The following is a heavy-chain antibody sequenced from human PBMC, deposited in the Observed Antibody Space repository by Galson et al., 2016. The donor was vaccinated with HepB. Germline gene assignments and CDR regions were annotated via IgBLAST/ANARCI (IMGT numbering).Heavy chain of an antibody. J-gene: IGHJ4*02. D-gene: IGHD2/OR15-2a*01. Sequence: SLRLSCAASGFTFSDHYMDWVRQAPGKGLEWVAADSMDGRRKFYADSVKGRFTISRDNSNNMLFLQMNSLRADDTAVYYCAKRHEYCPPVGCSVDYWGQGTLVSVSS. CDR2: DSMDGRRK. CDR1: GFTFSDHY. V-gene: IGHV3-30*18. CDR3: AKRHEYCPPVGCSVDY.